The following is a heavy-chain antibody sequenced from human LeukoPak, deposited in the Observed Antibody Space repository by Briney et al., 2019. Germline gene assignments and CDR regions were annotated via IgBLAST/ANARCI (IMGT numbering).Heavy chain of an antibody. CDR1: GFSFSGFW. J-gene: IGHJ4*02. Sequence: GGSLRLSCAASGFSFSGFWMSWVRQAPGKGLEWVANINEDGSEKYFVDSVKGRFTISRDNAKNSLYLQMDSLRAEDTAVYYCAKCGNSGCHLIDYWGQGTLVTVSS. CDR3: AKCGNSGCHLIDY. CDR2: INEDGSEK. V-gene: IGHV3-7*05. D-gene: IGHD5-12*01.